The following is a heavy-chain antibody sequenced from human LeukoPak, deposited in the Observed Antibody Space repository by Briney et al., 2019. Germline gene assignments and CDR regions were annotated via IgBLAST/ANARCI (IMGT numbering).Heavy chain of an antibody. CDR2: ISSSSSYI. V-gene: IGHV3-21*01. D-gene: IGHD3-22*01. CDR1: GFTFSSYS. J-gene: IGHJ5*02. Sequence: RGSLRLSCAASGFTFSSYSMNWVRQAPGKGLEWVSSISSSSSYIYYADSVKGRFTISRDNAKNSLYLQMNSLRAEDTAVYYCARQPSSGYYLWGQGTLVTVSS. CDR3: ARQPSSGYYL.